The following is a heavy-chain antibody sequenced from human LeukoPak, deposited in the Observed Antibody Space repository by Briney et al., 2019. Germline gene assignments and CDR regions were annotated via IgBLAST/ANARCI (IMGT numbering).Heavy chain of an antibody. CDR3: EKRLPKYACSAP. J-gene: IGHJ5*02. Sequence: SQTLSLTCAISGDSVSSNSITWNWIRQSPSRGLEWLGRTYYRSTWYNDYAVSVRGRITVNPDTSKNQFSLHLNSVTPEDTAVYSCEKRLPKYACSAPWGQGTLAT. D-gene: IGHD2-21*02. CDR1: GDSVSSNSIT. V-gene: IGHV6-1*01. CDR2: TYYRSTWYN.